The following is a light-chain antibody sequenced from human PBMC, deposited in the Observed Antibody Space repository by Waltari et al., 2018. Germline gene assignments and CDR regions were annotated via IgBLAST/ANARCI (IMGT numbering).Light chain of an antibody. CDR2: EVT. V-gene: IGLV2-11*01. J-gene: IGLJ1*01. CDR3: CSYAGRDYV. Sequence: QSALTQPRSVSGSPGPSVTISCPGISTDVGDYDHVAWYQQLPGKAPKLMIYEVTKRPSGVPDRFSGSKSGSTASLTISGLQTEDEADYYCCSYAGRDYVFATGTKVTVL. CDR1: STDVGDYDH.